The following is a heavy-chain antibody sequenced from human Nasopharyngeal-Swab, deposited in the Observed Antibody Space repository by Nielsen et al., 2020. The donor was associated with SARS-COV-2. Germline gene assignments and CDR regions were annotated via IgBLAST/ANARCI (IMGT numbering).Heavy chain of an antibody. J-gene: IGHJ4*02. CDR1: GFTFSDYY. Sequence: LSLTCAASGFTFSDYYMSWIRQAPGKGLEWVSYISSSGSTIYYADSVKGRFTISRDNSKNTLYLQMNSLRAEDTAVYYCARDSSGWSGYFDYWGQGTLVTVSS. V-gene: IGHV3-11*04. D-gene: IGHD6-19*01. CDR3: ARDSSGWSGYFDY. CDR2: ISSSGSTI.